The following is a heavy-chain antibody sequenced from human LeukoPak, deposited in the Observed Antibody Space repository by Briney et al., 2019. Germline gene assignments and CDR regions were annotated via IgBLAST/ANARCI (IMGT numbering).Heavy chain of an antibody. J-gene: IGHJ4*02. CDR1: GDSISNSY. Sequence: SETLSLTCTVSGDSISNSYWSWIRQPPGKGLEWIGYMHHSGSTNYNPSLKSRVTILIDTYKNHFSLKMRSVTAADTAVYYCARATYSSGYYEDYWGRGTLVTVSS. D-gene: IGHD3-22*01. V-gene: IGHV4-59*01. CDR2: MHHSGST. CDR3: ARATYSSGYYEDY.